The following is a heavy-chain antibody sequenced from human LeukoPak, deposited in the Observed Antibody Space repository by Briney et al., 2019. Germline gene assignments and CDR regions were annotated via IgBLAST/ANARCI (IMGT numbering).Heavy chain of an antibody. CDR3: VNNPKGWSY. Sequence: PSETLSLTCTVSGGSISSYYWSWIRQPPGKGLEWIGEINHSGSTNYNPSLKSRVTISVDTSKNQFSLKLSSVTAADTAVYYCVNNPKGWSYWGQGTLVTVSS. CDR2: INHSGST. CDR1: GGSISSYY. V-gene: IGHV4-34*01. D-gene: IGHD1-14*01. J-gene: IGHJ4*02.